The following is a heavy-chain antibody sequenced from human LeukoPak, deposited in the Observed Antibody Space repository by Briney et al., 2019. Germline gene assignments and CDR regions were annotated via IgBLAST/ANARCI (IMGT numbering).Heavy chain of an antibody. V-gene: IGHV3-30*03. Sequence: DPGGSLRLSCAASGFTFSSYGMHWVRQAPGKGLEWVAVISYDGSNKYYADSVKGRFTISRDNSKNTLYLQMNSLRAEDTAVYYCAGDIAVAANDLNYYYYGMDVWGQGTTVTVSS. CDR1: GFTFSSYG. D-gene: IGHD6-19*01. CDR2: ISYDGSNK. J-gene: IGHJ6*02. CDR3: AGDIAVAANDLNYYYYGMDV.